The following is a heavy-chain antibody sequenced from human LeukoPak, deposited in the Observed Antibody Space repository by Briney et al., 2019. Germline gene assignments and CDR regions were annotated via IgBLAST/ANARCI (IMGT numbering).Heavy chain of an antibody. CDR3: ARSGLEMATIVNPYFDY. CDR2: IYPGDSDT. CDR1: GYSFTSYW. Sequence: GESLKISCKGSGYSFTSYWIGWVRQMPGKGLEWMGIIYPGDSDTRYSPSFQGQFTISADKSISTAYLQWSSLKASDTAMYYCARSGLEMATIVNPYFDYWGQGTLVTVSS. J-gene: IGHJ4*02. D-gene: IGHD5-24*01. V-gene: IGHV5-51*01.